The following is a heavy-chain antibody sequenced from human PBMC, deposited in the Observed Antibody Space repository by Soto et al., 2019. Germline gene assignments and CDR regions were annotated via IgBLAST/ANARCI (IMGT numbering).Heavy chain of an antibody. CDR3: ARERGP. CDR1: GFTFSSYA. J-gene: IGHJ5*02. D-gene: IGHD3-10*01. Sequence: QVQLVESGGGVVQPGRSLRLSCAASGFTFSSYAMHWVRQAPGKGLEWVAVISYDGSNKYYADSVKGRFTISRDNSKNTLYLQMNSLRAEATAVYYCARERGPWGQGTLVTVSS. CDR2: ISYDGSNK. V-gene: IGHV3-30-3*01.